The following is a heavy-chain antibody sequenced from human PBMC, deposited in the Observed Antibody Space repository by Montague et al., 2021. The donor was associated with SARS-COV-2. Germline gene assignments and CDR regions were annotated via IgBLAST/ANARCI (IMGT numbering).Heavy chain of an antibody. CDR1: GGSINNYY. V-gene: IGHV4-59*12. Sequence: SETLSLTCTVSGGSINNYYWCWIWQPPGRGLERIGYIYYSGSTEYSPSLKIRVTMSIDTCKNQFSLTLNSVTAADTAVYFCAGTTYFDLASIYYYVMDVWGQGTTVTVSS. CDR2: IYYSGST. CDR3: AGTTYFDLASIYYYVMDV. J-gene: IGHJ6*02. D-gene: IGHD3-9*01.